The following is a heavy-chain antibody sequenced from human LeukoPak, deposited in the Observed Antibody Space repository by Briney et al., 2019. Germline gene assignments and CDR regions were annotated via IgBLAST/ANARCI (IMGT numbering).Heavy chain of an antibody. CDR2: IIPIFGTA. CDR3: ARARARGGGDRLYYYYYYYMDV. J-gene: IGHJ6*03. CDR1: GGTFSSYA. V-gene: IGHV1-69*13. D-gene: IGHD4-17*01. Sequence: ASVKVSCKASGGTFSSYAISWVRQAPGQGLEWMGGIIPIFGTANYAQKFQGRVTITADESTSTAYMELSSLRSEDTAVYYCARARARGGGDRLYYYYYYYMDVWGKGTTVTVSS.